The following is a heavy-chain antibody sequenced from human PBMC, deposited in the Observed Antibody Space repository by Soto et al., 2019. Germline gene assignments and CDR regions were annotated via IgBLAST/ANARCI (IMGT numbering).Heavy chain of an antibody. V-gene: IGHV1-69*13. D-gene: IGHD3-3*01. Sequence: SVKVSCKASGGTFSSYAISWVRQAPGQGLEWMGGIIPIFGTANYAQKFQGRVTITADESTSTAYMELSSLRSEDTAVYYCARPLATIFGVVIRPYYYGMDVWGQGTTVTVSS. CDR3: ARPLATIFGVVIRPYYYGMDV. CDR2: IIPIFGTA. J-gene: IGHJ6*02. CDR1: GGTFSSYA.